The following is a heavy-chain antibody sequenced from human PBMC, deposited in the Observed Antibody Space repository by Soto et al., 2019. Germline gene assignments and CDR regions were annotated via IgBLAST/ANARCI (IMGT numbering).Heavy chain of an antibody. V-gene: IGHV1-69*13. D-gene: IGHD2-15*01. CDR1: GGTFSSYA. CDR3: ASVWAAGDCSGGSCYSPYYYGMDV. J-gene: IGHJ6*02. Sequence: SVKVSCKASGGTFSSYAISWVRQAPGQGLEWMGGIIPIFGTANYAQKFQGRVTITADESTSTAYMELSSLRSEDTAVYYCASVWAAGDCSGGSCYSPYYYGMDVWGQGTTVTVSS. CDR2: IIPIFGTA.